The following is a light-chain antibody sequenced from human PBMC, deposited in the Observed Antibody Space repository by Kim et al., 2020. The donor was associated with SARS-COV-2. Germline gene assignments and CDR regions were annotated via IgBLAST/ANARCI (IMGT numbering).Light chain of an antibody. J-gene: IGLJ2*01. CDR2: GKN. CDR3: NSRDSSGNHLV. Sequence: SSELTQDPAVSVALGQTVRITCQGDSLRSYYASWYQQKPGQAPVFLIYGKNNRPSGIPDRFSGSSSGNTASLTITGAQAEDEADYYCNSRDSSGNHLVFG. CDR1: SLRSYY. V-gene: IGLV3-19*01.